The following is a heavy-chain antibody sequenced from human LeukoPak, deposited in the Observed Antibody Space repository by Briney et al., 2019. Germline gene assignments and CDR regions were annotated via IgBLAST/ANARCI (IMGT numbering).Heavy chain of an antibody. D-gene: IGHD1-1*01. V-gene: IGHV4-34*01. Sequence: ECIGEINHSGTTNYNPSLKSRVTISVDTSKNQFSLKLSSVTAADTAVYYCARRGVPKNWFDPWGQGTLVTVSS. CDR3: ARRGVPKNWFDP. J-gene: IGHJ5*02. CDR2: INHSGTT.